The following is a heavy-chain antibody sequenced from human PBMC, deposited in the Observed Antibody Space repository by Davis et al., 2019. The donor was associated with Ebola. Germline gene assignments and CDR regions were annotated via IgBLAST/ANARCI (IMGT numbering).Heavy chain of an antibody. CDR1: GGSFSGYY. V-gene: IGHV4-34*01. CDR3: ARGYSSSWRNYYYGMDV. D-gene: IGHD6-13*01. CDR2: INHSGST. J-gene: IGHJ6*02. Sequence: PSETLSLTCAVYGGSFSGYYWSWIRQPPGKGLEWIGEINHSGSTNYNPSLKSRVTISVDTSKNQFSLKLSSVTAADTAVYYCARGYSSSWRNYYYGMDVWGQGTTVTVSS.